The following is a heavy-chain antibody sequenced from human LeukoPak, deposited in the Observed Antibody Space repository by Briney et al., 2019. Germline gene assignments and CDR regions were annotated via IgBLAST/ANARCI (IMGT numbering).Heavy chain of an antibody. V-gene: IGHV1-69*04. D-gene: IGHD3-22*01. CDR1: GGTFSSYA. CDR2: IIPILGIA. J-gene: IGHJ3*02. CDR3: AGRRNYDSSGNDAFDI. Sequence: SVKVSCKASGGTFSSYAISWVRQAPGQGLEWMGRIIPILGIANYAQKFQGRVTITADKSTSTAYMELSSLRSEDTAVYYCAGRRNYDSSGNDAFDIWGQGTMVTVSS.